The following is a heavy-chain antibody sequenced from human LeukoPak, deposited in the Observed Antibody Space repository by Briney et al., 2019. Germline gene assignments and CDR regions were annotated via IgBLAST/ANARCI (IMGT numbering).Heavy chain of an antibody. CDR1: GFTFSGSA. CDR3: TRAYYGDYYYYYMDV. D-gene: IGHD4-17*01. Sequence: GGSLRLSSAASGFTFSGSAMHWVRQASGKGREWFGRIRGKANSYATAYAVSVKVRFTISRDDSKNMTYLQMNSLKTEDTAVCYCTRAYYGDYYYYYMDVWGKGTTVTVSS. CDR2: IRGKANSYAT. J-gene: IGHJ6*03. V-gene: IGHV3-73*01.